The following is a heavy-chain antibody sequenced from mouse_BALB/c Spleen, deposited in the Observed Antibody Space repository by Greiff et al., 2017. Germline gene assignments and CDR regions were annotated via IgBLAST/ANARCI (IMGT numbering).Heavy chain of an antibody. D-gene: IGHD2-4*01. V-gene: IGHV2-3*01. Sequence: VNVVESGPGLVAPSPCLSITCTVSGFSFTSYGVSWVRQPPGKGLEWLGVIWGDGSTNYYSALISSLSTSKDNSKSQVFLKMNSLQTDDTSRYYCASYNDYPIAYWGQGTLVTVSA. CDR1: GFSFTSYG. CDR3: ASYNDYPIAY. J-gene: IGHJ3*01. CDR2: IWGDGST.